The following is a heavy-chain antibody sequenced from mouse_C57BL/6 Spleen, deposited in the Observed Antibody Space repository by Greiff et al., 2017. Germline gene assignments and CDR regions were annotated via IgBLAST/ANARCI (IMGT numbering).Heavy chain of an antibody. Sequence: QVQPQQSGAELVKPGASVKISCKASGYAFSSYWMNRVKQRPGKGLEWIGQIYPGDGDTNYNGKFKGKATLTADKSSSTAYMQLSSLTSEDSAVYFCARDGACYSNWFAYWGQGTLVTVSA. V-gene: IGHV1-80*01. J-gene: IGHJ3*01. D-gene: IGHD2-5*01. CDR2: IYPGDGDT. CDR1: GYAFSSYW. CDR3: ARDGACYSNWFAY.